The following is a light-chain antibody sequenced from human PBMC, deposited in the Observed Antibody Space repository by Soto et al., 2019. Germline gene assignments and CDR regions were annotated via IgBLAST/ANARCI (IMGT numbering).Light chain of an antibody. Sequence: QSALTQPASVSGYPGQSITISCTGTRSDVGGYNYFSWYQQHPGKAPKLMIYEVSNRPSGVSNRVSGSQSGNTASLSISGLQAEDEADYSCSSYTSSSTPLVFGGGTKLTVL. CDR1: RSDVGGYNY. CDR3: SSYTSSSTPLV. J-gene: IGLJ2*01. V-gene: IGLV2-14*01. CDR2: EVS.